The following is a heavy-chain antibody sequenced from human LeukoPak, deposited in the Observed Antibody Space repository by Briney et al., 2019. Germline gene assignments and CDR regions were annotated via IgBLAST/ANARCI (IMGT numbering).Heavy chain of an antibody. CDR2: MSSYNGES. CDR3: ARDKGATVDTPMAPDY. D-gene: IGHD5-18*01. V-gene: IGHV1-18*01. CDR1: RYTFTRSG. J-gene: IGHJ4*02. Sequence: ASVNDSCKPSRYTFTRSGISWVGQAGCRGVEGMGWMSSYNGESNYAQNLKGRVTMTTDTSTRTAYMELRSLRSDDKAVYYSARDKGATVDTPMAPDYWGQGALVTVSS.